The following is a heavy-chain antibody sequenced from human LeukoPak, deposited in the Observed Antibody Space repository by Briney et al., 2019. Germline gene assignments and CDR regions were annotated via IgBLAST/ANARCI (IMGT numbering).Heavy chain of an antibody. Sequence: SGPALVKPTQTLTLTCTFSGFSLSTSGMRVSWIRQPPGKALEWLARIDWDDDKFYSTSLKTRLTISKDTSKNQVVLTMTNMDPVDTATYYCALSMGDCGSGSYYYWGQGTLVTVSS. CDR1: GFSLSTSGMR. J-gene: IGHJ4*02. CDR2: IDWDDDK. V-gene: IGHV2-70*04. D-gene: IGHD3-10*01. CDR3: ALSMGDCGSGSYYY.